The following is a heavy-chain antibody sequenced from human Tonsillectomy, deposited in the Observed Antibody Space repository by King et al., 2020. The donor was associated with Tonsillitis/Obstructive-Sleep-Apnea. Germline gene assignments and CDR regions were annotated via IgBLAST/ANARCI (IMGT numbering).Heavy chain of an antibody. CDR3: VKGALLWFGELSYFDY. CDR2: ISSNGGST. CDR1: GFTFSSYA. J-gene: IGHJ4*02. Sequence: QLVQSGGGLVQPGGSLRLSCSASGFTFSSYAMHWVRQAPGKGLEYVSAISSNGGSTYYADSVKGRFTISRDNSKNTLYLQMRSLRAEDTAVYYCVKGALLWFGELSYFDYWGQGTLVTVSS. V-gene: IGHV3-64D*06. D-gene: IGHD3-10*01.